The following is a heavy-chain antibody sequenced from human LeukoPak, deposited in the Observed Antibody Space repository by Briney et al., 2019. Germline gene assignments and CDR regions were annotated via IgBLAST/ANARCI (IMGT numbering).Heavy chain of an antibody. V-gene: IGHV4-30-4*01. J-gene: IGHJ5*02. Sequence: SETLSLTCTVSGGSISSGDYYWSWIRQPPGKGLEWIAYMYYSGSTYYNPSLKSRVTMSADTSKNQFSLQLNSVTPEDTAVYYCARVGSSSWYAEWRFDPWGQGTLVTVSS. D-gene: IGHD6-13*01. CDR3: ARVGSSSWYAEWRFDP. CDR2: MYYSGST. CDR1: GGSISSGDYY.